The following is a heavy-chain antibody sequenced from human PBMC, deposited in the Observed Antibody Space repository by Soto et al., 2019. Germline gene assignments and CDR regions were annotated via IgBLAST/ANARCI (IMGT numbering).Heavy chain of an antibody. D-gene: IGHD4-17*01. Sequence: EVQLVESGGGLVKPGGSLRLSCAASGFTFSSYNMNWVRQAPGKGLEWVSSISSSSSYIYYADSVKGRFTISRDNAKNSLYLQMNSLRAADTAVYYCARDRSTTTGTPYYFDYWGQGTLGTASS. CDR3: ARDRSTTTGTPYYFDY. V-gene: IGHV3-21*01. CDR1: GFTFSSYN. J-gene: IGHJ4*02. CDR2: ISSSSSYI.